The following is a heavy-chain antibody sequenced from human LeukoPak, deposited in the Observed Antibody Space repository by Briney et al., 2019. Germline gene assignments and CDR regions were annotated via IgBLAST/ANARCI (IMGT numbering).Heavy chain of an antibody. V-gene: IGHV4-34*01. J-gene: IGHJ4*02. CDR3: AGNPRGQWLGILFDY. Sequence: SETLSLTCAVSGGSFSGYYWTWIRQPPGKGLEWIGEINHSGSANYNPSLKSRVTISVDTSKNQFSLKLSSVTAADTAVYYCAGNPRGQWLGILFDYWGQGTLVTVSS. CDR2: INHSGSA. D-gene: IGHD6-19*01. CDR1: GGSFSGYY.